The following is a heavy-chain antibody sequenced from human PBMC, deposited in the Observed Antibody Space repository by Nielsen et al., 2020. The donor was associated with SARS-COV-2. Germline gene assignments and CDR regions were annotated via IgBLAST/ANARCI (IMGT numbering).Heavy chain of an antibody. V-gene: IGHV1-18*01. D-gene: IGHD5-18*01. J-gene: IGHJ6*02. CDR3: ARSHTAPGGRDYYYGMDV. CDR1: GYTFTSYG. CDR2: ISAYNGNT. Sequence: ASVKVSCKASGYTFTSYGISWVRQAPGQGLEWMGWISAYNGNTNYAQKLQGRVTMTTDTSTSTAYMELRSLRSDDTAVYYCARSHTAPGGRDYYYGMDVWGQGTTGTVSS.